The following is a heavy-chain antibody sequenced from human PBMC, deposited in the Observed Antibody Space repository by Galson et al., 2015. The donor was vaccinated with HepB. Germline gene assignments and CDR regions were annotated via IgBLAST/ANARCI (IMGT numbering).Heavy chain of an antibody. J-gene: IGHJ3*02. CDR2: ISYDGSNK. D-gene: IGHD3-22*01. CDR3: ARVGLDSNGAFDI. Sequence: LSLTCTVSGGSISSSSYYWGWIRQPPGKGLEWVAVISYDGSNKYYADSVKGRFTISRDNSKNTLYLQMNSLRAEDTAVYYCARVGLDSNGAFDIWGQGTMVTVSS. CDR1: GGSISSSS. V-gene: IGHV3-30-3*01.